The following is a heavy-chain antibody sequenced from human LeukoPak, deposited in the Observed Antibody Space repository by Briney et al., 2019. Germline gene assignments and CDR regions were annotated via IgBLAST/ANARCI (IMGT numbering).Heavy chain of an antibody. D-gene: IGHD1-26*01. CDR3: AKVGATAGNDY. J-gene: IGHJ4*02. CDR2: IGYDGRNK. Sequence: PGGSLRLSCAASGFTFSSYGIHWVRQAPGKGLEWVTFIGYDGRNKYYADSVKGRFTISRDNSKNTLYLQMNSLRAEDTAVYYCAKVGATAGNDYWGQGTLVTVSS. V-gene: IGHV3-30*02. CDR1: GFTFSSYG.